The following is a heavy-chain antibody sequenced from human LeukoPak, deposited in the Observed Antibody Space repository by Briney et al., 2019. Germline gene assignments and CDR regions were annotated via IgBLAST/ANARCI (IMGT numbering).Heavy chain of an antibody. D-gene: IGHD2-15*01. Sequence: GGSLRLSCAASGFTFSSYSMNWVRQAPGKGLEWVSSISSSSSYIYYADSVKGRFTISRDNAKNSLYLQMNSLRAEDTAVYYCAKEGIGYCSGGSCYAQGYFDYWGQGTLVTVSS. CDR2: ISSSSSYI. J-gene: IGHJ4*02. CDR3: AKEGIGYCSGGSCYAQGYFDY. CDR1: GFTFSSYS. V-gene: IGHV3-21*01.